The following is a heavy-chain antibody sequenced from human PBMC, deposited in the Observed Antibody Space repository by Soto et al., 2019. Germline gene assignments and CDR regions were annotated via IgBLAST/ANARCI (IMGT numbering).Heavy chain of an antibody. CDR1: GFTFSSYI. V-gene: IGHV3-21*01. J-gene: IGHJ3*02. Sequence: GGSLRLSCAASGFTFSSYIMNCVRQSPGKGLEWVSSISSSSSYIYYADSVKGRFTISRDNAKNSLYLQMNSLRAEDTAVYYCARRNYYDSSGYYYGAAFDIWGQGTMVTVSS. D-gene: IGHD3-22*01. CDR3: ARRNYYDSSGYYYGAAFDI. CDR2: ISSSSSYI.